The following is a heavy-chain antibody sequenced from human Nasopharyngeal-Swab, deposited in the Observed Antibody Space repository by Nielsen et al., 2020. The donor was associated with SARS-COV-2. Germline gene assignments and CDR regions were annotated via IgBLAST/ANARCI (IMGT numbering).Heavy chain of an antibody. CDR3: ARVGYYDSSGYPGAFDI. D-gene: IGHD3-22*01. V-gene: IGHV4-61*02. Sequence: SETLSLTCTVSGGSISSGSYYWSWIRQPAGKGLEWIGRIYTSRSTNYNPSLKSRVTISVDTSKNQFSLKLSSVTAADTAVYYCARVGYYDSSGYPGAFDIWGQGTMVTVSS. CDR2: IYTSRST. CDR1: GGSISSGSYY. J-gene: IGHJ3*02.